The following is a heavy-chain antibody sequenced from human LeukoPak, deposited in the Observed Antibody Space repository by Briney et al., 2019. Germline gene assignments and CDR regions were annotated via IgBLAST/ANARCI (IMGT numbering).Heavy chain of an antibody. CDR3: ARRSDWFGNDY. D-gene: IGHD3-9*01. V-gene: IGHV4-34*01. J-gene: IGHJ4*02. CDR1: GGSFSGYY. Sequence: PSETLSLTCAVYGGSFSGYYWSWIRQPPGKGLEWIGEINHSGSTNYNPSLKSRVTISVDTSKNQFSLKLSSMTAADTAVYYCARRSDWFGNDYWGQGTLVTVSS. CDR2: INHSGST.